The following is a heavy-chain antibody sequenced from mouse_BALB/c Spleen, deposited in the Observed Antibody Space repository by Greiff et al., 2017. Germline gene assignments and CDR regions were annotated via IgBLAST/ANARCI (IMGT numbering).Heavy chain of an antibody. J-gene: IGHJ1*01. CDR1: GDSITSGY. D-gene: IGHD1-1*01. Sequence: DVQLQESGPSLVKPSQTLSLTCSVTGDSITSGYWNWIRKFPGNKLEYMGYISYSGSTYYNPSLKSRISITRDTSKNQYYLQLNSVTTEDTATYYCARDYYGSRYWYFDVWGAGTTVTVSS. CDR2: ISYSGST. CDR3: ARDYYGSRYWYFDV. V-gene: IGHV3-8*02.